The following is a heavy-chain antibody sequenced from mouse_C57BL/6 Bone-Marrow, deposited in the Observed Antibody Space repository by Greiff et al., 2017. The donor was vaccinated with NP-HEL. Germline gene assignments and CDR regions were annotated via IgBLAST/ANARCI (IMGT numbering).Heavy chain of an antibody. J-gene: IGHJ4*01. CDR2: IYPGSGNT. D-gene: IGHD1-1*01. CDR3: AEDGNIYAMDY. CDR1: GYSFTSYY. V-gene: IGHV1-66*01. Sequence: QVQLKESGPELVKPGASVKISCKASGYSFTSYYIHWVKQRPGQGLEWIGWIYPGSGNTKYNEKFKGKATLTADTSSSTAYMQLSSLTSEDSAVYYCAEDGNIYAMDYWGQGTSVTVSS.